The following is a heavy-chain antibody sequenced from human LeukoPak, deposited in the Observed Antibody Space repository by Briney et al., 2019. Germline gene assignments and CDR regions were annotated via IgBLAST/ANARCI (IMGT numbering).Heavy chain of an antibody. J-gene: IGHJ4*02. CDR1: GESLEGHY. CDR2: ISHGGSI. CDR3: VGIKEWTHFDY. Sequence: PSETLSPTCGVSGESLEGHYWSWIRQPPGKGLEWIGEISHGGSIDFKPSLKSRVTISIDTSKKQFSLKVRSVTAADTAVYYCVGIKEWTHFDYWGQGILVSVST. D-gene: IGHD3/OR15-3a*01. V-gene: IGHV4-34*01.